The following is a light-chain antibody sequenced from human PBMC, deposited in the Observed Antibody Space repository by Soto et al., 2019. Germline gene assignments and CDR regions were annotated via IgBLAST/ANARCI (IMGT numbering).Light chain of an antibody. J-gene: IGKJ1*01. CDR3: QHYNNWPPWT. V-gene: IGKV3-15*01. CDR2: GAS. Sequence: DIVMTQSPATLSVSPGDRATLSCRASQSVSSNLAWYQQEPGQAPRLLIYGASTRATGIPARFSGSGSGTDFTLTISSLQSEDFAVYYCQHYNNWPPWTFGQGTKV. CDR1: QSVSSN.